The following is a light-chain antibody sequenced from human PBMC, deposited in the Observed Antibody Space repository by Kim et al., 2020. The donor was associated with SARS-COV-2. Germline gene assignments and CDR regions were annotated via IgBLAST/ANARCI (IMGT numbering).Light chain of an antibody. CDR3: QQYGSSPLT. CDR2: AAS. J-gene: IGKJ4*01. Sequence: EIVLTQSPGTLSLSPGERVTLSCRASQSVSSSYLAWYQQKPGQTPRLLIYAASSRATGIPDRFSGSGSGTDFTLNISGLEPEDFAVYYCQQYGSSPLTFGGGTKLEI. V-gene: IGKV3-20*01. CDR1: QSVSSSY.